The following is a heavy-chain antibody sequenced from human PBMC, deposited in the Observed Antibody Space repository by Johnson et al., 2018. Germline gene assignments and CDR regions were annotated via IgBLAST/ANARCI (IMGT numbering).Heavy chain of an antibody. D-gene: IGHD3-3*01. CDR3: ARNQLRFLEWYNYYYYGMDV. Sequence: QVQLQQWGAGLLKPSETLSLTCAVYGGSFSGYYWSWIRQPPGKGLEWIGEINHSGSTNYNPSLKSRVTISVDTSKNQFSLKLSSVTAADTAVYYCARNQLRFLEWYNYYYYGMDVWGQGTTVTVSS. CDR2: INHSGST. J-gene: IGHJ6*02. V-gene: IGHV4-34*01. CDR1: GGSFSGYY.